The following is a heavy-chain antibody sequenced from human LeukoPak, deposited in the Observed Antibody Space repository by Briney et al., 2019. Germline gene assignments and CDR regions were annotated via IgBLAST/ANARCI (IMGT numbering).Heavy chain of an antibody. CDR1: GYTFTGYY. CDR2: INPNSGGT. CDR3: ASLSATETTMEGI. D-gene: IGHD4-11*01. Sequence: ASVKVSCKASGYTFTGYYMHWVRQAPGQGLEWMGWINPNSGGTNYAQKFQGRVTMTRDTSISTAYMELSRLRSDDTAVYYCASLSATETTMEGIWGQGTLVTVSS. V-gene: IGHV1-2*02. J-gene: IGHJ4*02.